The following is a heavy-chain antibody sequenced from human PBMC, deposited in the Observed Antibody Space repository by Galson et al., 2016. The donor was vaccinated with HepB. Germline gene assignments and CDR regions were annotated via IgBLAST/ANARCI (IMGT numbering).Heavy chain of an antibody. Sequence: SETLSLTCNISDGSISSYFWSWIRQSPGKGLEWIGYIYKSGSTNYSPSLKSRVTVSVDTSKNQFSLKLRSVTSADTAVYYCARGVTGTPYFDFWGQGALVTVSS. CDR3: ARGVTGTPYFDF. J-gene: IGHJ4*02. V-gene: IGHV4-59*01. CDR1: DGSISSYF. CDR2: IYKSGST. D-gene: IGHD2-21*02.